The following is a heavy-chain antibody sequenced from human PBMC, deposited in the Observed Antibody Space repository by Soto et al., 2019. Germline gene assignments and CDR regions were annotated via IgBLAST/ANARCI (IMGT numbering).Heavy chain of an antibody. V-gene: IGHV3-64*02. J-gene: IGHJ4*02. Sequence: GGSLRLSCAASGLTFSNHAMHWVRQAPGKGLEYVSAISRNGDSTTYADSVKGRFTVSRDNSNNMLYLQMGSLRAEDTAIYYCVRGSEVWFGELWYWGQGTLVTVSS. CDR2: ISRNGDST. CDR1: GLTFSNHA. CDR3: VRGSEVWFGELWY. D-gene: IGHD3-10*01.